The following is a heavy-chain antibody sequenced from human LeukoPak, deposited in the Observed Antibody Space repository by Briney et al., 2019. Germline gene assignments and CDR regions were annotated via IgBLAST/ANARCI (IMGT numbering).Heavy chain of an antibody. D-gene: IGHD6-13*01. CDR3: ARGRYSSSWPDDFDY. Sequence: GGSLRLSCAASGFTFSSYVMSWVRQAPGKGLEWVSSISSSSSYIYYADSVKGRFTISRDNAKNSLYLQMNSLRAEDTAVYYCARGRYSSSWPDDFDYWGQGTLVTVSS. CDR2: ISSSSSYI. J-gene: IGHJ4*02. CDR1: GFTFSSYV. V-gene: IGHV3-21*01.